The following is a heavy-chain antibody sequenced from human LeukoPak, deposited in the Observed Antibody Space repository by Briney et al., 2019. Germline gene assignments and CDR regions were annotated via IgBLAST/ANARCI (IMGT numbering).Heavy chain of an antibody. V-gene: IGHV1-2*02. J-gene: IGHJ4*02. Sequence: ASVKVSCKASGYTFTGYYMHWVRQAPGQGLEWMGWINPNSGGTNYAQKFQGRVTMTRDTSISTAYMELSRLRSDDTAEYYCARGVGTYGDYDRTWYWGQGTLVTVSS. CDR3: ARGVGTYGDYDRTWY. D-gene: IGHD4-17*01. CDR2: INPNSGGT. CDR1: GYTFTGYY.